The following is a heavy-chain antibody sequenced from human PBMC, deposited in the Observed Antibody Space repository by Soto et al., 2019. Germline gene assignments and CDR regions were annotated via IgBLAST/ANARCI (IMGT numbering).Heavy chain of an antibody. V-gene: IGHV4-31*03. CDR3: ARGEYSSSYWFDP. CDR2: IYYSGST. Sequence: SETLSLTCTVSGGSISSGGYYWSWIRQHPGKGLEWIGYIYYSGSTYYNPSLKSRVTISVDTSKNQFSLKLSSVTAADTAVYYCARGEYSSSYWFDPWGQGTLVTVSS. CDR1: GGSISSGGYY. D-gene: IGHD6-6*01. J-gene: IGHJ5*02.